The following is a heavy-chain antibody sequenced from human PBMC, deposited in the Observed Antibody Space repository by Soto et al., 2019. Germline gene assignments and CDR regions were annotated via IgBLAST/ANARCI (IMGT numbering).Heavy chain of an antibody. D-gene: IGHD1-26*01. CDR2: IYSGGST. Sequence: EVQLVETGGGLIQPGGSLRLSCAASGFTVSSNFMSWVHQAPGKGLEWVSVIYSGGSTYYADSVKGRFTISRDNSKNTLYLQMNSLRAEDTAVYYCARATSLRVGATPYYFDYWGQGTLVTVSS. CDR3: ARATSLRVGATPYYFDY. V-gene: IGHV3-53*02. CDR1: GFTVSSNF. J-gene: IGHJ4*02.